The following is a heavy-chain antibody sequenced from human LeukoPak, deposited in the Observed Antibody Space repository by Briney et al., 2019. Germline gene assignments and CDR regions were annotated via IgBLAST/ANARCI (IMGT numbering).Heavy chain of an antibody. Sequence: GGSLRLSCAASGFTFSSYAMSWVRQAPGKGLEWVSAISGSGGSTYYADSAKGRFTISRDNSKNTLYLQMNSLRAEDTAVYYCALSTSWGPGGLYYFDYWGQGTLVTVSS. CDR3: ALSTSWGPGGLYYFDY. V-gene: IGHV3-23*01. CDR2: ISGSGGST. CDR1: GFTFSSYA. D-gene: IGHD2-2*01. J-gene: IGHJ4*02.